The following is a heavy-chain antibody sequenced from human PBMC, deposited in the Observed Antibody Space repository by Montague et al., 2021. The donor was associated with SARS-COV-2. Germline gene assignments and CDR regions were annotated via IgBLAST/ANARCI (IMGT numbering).Heavy chain of an antibody. J-gene: IGHJ4*02. CDR1: GGSISSSSYY. CDR3: ARDVRYYVFWSGRAQTSPDY. V-gene: IGHV4-39*07. CDR2: IYHSGST. D-gene: IGHD3-3*01. Sequence: SETLSLTCTVSGGSISSSSYYWGRKRQPPGKGLEWIGSIYHSGSTCYNPSLKSRVTISVDTSKNRFSLKLSSVTAADTAVYYCARDVRYYVFWSGRAQTSPDYWGQGTLVTVSS.